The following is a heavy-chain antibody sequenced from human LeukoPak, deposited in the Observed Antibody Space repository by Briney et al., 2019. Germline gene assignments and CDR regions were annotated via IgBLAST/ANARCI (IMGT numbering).Heavy chain of an antibody. Sequence: PGGSLRLSCAASGFTFRNYWMSRVRRAPGKGLEWVANINQYEGEKYYVDSVKGRFTISRDNAKNSLYLQTHSLRAEDTGVYFWVRERAWEPMPLDHWGQGTLVTVSS. CDR2: INQYEGEK. V-gene: IGHV3-7*01. D-gene: IGHD1-26*01. CDR3: VRERAWEPMPLDH. J-gene: IGHJ4*02. CDR1: GFTFRNYW.